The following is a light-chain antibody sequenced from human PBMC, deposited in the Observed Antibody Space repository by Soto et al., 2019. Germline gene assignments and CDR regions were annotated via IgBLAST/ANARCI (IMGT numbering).Light chain of an antibody. CDR1: QSVSSN. J-gene: IGKJ5*01. V-gene: IGKV3-15*01. Sequence: EIMMTQSPATLSMSPGERATLSCRASQSVSSNLAWYQQKPGQAPRLLIYGAYTRVTGIPARFSGSGSGTEFTLTISSLQSEDFAVYYCQQYNNWPPITFGQGTRLEIK. CDR3: QQYNNWPPIT. CDR2: GAY.